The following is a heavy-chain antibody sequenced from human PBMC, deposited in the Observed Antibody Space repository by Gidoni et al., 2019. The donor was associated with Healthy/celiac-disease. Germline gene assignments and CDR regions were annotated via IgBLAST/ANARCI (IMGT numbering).Heavy chain of an antibody. D-gene: IGHD3-3*01. V-gene: IGHV3-15*01. Sequence: EVQLVESGGGLVKPGGSLRLSCAASGFTFSNAWMSWVRQAPGKGLEWVGRIKSKTDGGTTDYAAPVKGRFTISRDDSKNTLYLQMNSLKTEDTAVYYCTTAPYYDFWSGYYTISIDYWGQGTLVTVSS. CDR1: GFTFSNAW. J-gene: IGHJ4*02. CDR2: IKSKTDGGTT. CDR3: TTAPYYDFWSGYYTISIDY.